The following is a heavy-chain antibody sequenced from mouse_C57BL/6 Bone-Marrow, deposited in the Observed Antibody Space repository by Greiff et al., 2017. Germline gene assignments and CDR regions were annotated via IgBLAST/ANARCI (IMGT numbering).Heavy chain of an antibody. CDR2: INPNYGTT. CDR3: ARSHYYGSRYYFDY. Sequence: EVQLQQSGPELVKPGASVKISCNASGYSFTDYNMNWVKQSNGKSLEWIGVINPNYGTTSYNQKFKGKATLTVDQSSSTAYMQLNSLTSEDSAVYYCARSHYYGSRYYFDYWGQGTTLTVSS. CDR1: GYSFTDYN. J-gene: IGHJ2*01. D-gene: IGHD1-1*01. V-gene: IGHV1-39*01.